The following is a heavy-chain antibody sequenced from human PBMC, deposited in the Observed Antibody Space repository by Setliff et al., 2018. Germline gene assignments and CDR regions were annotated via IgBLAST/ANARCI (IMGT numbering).Heavy chain of an antibody. V-gene: IGHV3-48*04. CDR3: ARGTGTLDY. CDR1: GFTFSNAW. D-gene: IGHD1-1*01. Sequence: PGGSLRLSCAASGFTFSNAWMNWVRQAPGKGLEWVSYISSSGSTIYYADSVKGRFTISRDNAKNSLYLQMNSLRAEDTALYYCARGTGTLDYWGQGTLVTVSS. J-gene: IGHJ4*02. CDR2: ISSSGSTI.